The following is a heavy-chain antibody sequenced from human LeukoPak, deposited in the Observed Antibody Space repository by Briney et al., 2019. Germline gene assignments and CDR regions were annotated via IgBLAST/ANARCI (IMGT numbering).Heavy chain of an antibody. CDR3: ARDRDGDGWWFDP. CDR1: GGSVSSGSYY. Sequence: PSETLSLTCTVSGGSVSSGSYYWSWIRQPPGKGLEWIGYIYYSGSTNYNPSLKSRVTISVDTSKNQFSLKLSSVTAADTAVYYCARDRDGDGWWFDPWGQGTLVTVSS. CDR2: IYYSGST. J-gene: IGHJ5*02. D-gene: IGHD4-17*01. V-gene: IGHV4-61*01.